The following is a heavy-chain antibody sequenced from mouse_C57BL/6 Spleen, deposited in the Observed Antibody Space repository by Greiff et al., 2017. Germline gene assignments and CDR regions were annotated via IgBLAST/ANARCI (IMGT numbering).Heavy chain of an antibody. CDR3: ARQSDDFDY. D-gene: IGHD2-13*01. Sequence: EVQLVEPGGGLVKPGGSLKLSCAASGFTFSSYSMSWVRQTPEERLEWVATISGDGGNTYYPDSVKGRFTISIDNAKNTLYLHMSSLRSEDAALYYCARQSDDFDYWGQGTTLTVSS. CDR1: GFTFSSYS. J-gene: IGHJ2*01. V-gene: IGHV5-9*01. CDR2: ISGDGGNT.